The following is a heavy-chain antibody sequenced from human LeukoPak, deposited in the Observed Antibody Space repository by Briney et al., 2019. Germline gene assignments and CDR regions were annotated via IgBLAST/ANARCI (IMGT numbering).Heavy chain of an antibody. J-gene: IGHJ4*02. D-gene: IGHD1-26*01. CDR2: TRNKANSYTT. CDR1: GFTFSDHY. CDR3: AKVGGPWWEPFDY. V-gene: IGHV3-72*01. Sequence: GGSLRLSCAASGFTFSDHYMDWVRQAPGKGLEWVGRTRNKANSYTTEYAASVKGRFTISRDDSKNSLYLQMNSLKTEDTAVYYCAKVGGPWWEPFDYWGQGTLVTVSS.